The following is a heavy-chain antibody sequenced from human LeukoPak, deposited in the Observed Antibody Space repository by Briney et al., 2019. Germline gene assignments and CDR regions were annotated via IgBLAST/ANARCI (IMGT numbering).Heavy chain of an antibody. CDR1: GFTFSSYW. J-gene: IGHJ4*02. V-gene: IGHV3-7*01. CDR3: ARDLRAAASDY. CDR2: IKQDGSEK. Sequence: GGSLRLSCAASGFTFSSYWMSWVRQAPGKGLEWVANIKQDGSEKYYVDSVKGRFTISRDNAKNSLNLQMNSLRAEDTAVYYCARDLRAAASDYWGQGTLVTVSS. D-gene: IGHD6-13*01.